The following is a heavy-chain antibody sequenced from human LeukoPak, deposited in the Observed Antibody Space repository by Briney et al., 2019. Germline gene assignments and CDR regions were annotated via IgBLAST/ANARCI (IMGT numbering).Heavy chain of an antibody. CDR2: ISYDGSNK. Sequence: GGSLRLSCAASGFTFSSYAMSWVRQAPGKGLEWVAVISYDGSNKYYADSVKGRFTISRDNSKNTLYLQMNSLRAEDTAVYYCAREVGGYDILTGYYYFDYWGQGTLVTVSS. CDR1: GFTFSSYA. D-gene: IGHD3-9*01. V-gene: IGHV3-30*04. J-gene: IGHJ4*02. CDR3: AREVGGYDILTGYYYFDY.